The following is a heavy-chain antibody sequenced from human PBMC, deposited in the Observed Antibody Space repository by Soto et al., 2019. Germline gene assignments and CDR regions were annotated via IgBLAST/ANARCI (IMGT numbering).Heavy chain of an antibody. CDR1: GFTFSNGW. V-gene: IGHV3-15*01. D-gene: IGHD1-26*01. CDR2: IKSKTDGGTT. CDR3: SVGDEIDY. J-gene: IGHJ4*02. Sequence: GGSLRLSCAASGFTFSNGWMNWVRQAPGKGLEWVGRIKSKTDGGTTHYATPVEGRFTVSRDDSKNTLYLQMNSLRTEDTAVYYCSVGDEIDYWGPGTLVTVSS.